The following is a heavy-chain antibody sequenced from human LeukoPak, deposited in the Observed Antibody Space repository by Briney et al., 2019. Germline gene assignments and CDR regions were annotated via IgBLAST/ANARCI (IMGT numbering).Heavy chain of an antibody. D-gene: IGHD1-26*01. Sequence: SETLSLTCTVSGGSIRSYYWSWIRQPPGKGLEWIGYISYSGSTNYNPSLESRVTISVDMPKNQFSLKLTSVTAADTAVYYCARDLRRELLNWGQGTLVTVSS. CDR2: ISYSGST. CDR1: GGSIRSYY. CDR3: ARDLRRELLN. V-gene: IGHV4-59*01. J-gene: IGHJ4*02.